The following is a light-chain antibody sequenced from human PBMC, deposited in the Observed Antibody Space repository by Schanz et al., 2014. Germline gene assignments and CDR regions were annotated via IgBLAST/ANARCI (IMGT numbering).Light chain of an antibody. V-gene: IGKV3-20*01. CDR2: GAS. CDR3: QHYVTSPIT. J-gene: IGKJ5*01. CDR1: QTVSSY. Sequence: EIVLTQSPGTLSLSPGERATLSCRASQTVSSYLAWYQQKPGQAPRLLIYGASSRATGIPDRFSGSGSGTDFTLTVSRLEPGDFAVYYCQHYVTSPITFGQGTRLEIK.